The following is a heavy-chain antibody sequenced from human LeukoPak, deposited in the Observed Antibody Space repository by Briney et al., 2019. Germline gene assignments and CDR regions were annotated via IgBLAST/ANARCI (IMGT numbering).Heavy chain of an antibody. V-gene: IGHV4-34*01. CDR2: INHSGST. D-gene: IGHD2-15*01. CDR3: ARLPYCSGGSCYSGDY. Sequence: ETLSLTCAVYGGSFSGYYWSWIRQPPGKGLEWIGEINHSGSTNYNPSLKSRVTISVDTSKNQFSLKLSSVTAADTAVYYCARLPYCSGGSCYSGDYWGQGTLVTVSS. CDR1: GGSFSGYY. J-gene: IGHJ4*02.